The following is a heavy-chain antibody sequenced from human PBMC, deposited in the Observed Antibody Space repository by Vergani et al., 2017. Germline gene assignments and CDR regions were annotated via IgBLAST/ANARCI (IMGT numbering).Heavy chain of an antibody. Sequence: QVQLVQSGAEVKKPGSSVKVSCKASGGTFSSYTINWVRQATGQGLEWMGWMNPNSGNTGYAQKFQGRVTMTRNTSISTAYMELSSLRSEDTAVYYCARALSSSWYYYYYGMDVWGQGTTVTVSS. D-gene: IGHD6-13*01. CDR2: MNPNSGNT. V-gene: IGHV1-8*02. CDR1: GGTFSSYT. CDR3: ARALSSSWYYYYYGMDV. J-gene: IGHJ6*02.